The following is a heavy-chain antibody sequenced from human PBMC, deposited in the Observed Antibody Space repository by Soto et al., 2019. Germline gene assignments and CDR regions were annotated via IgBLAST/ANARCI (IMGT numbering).Heavy chain of an antibody. D-gene: IGHD1-26*01. Sequence: VASVKVSCKVSGYTLTELSMHWVRQAPGKGLEWMGGFDPEDGETICAQKFQGRVTMTEDTSTDTAYMELSSLRSEDTAVYYCATSYSGRFDYWGQGTLVTVSS. J-gene: IGHJ4*02. CDR2: FDPEDGET. CDR1: GYTLTELS. CDR3: ATSYSGRFDY. V-gene: IGHV1-24*01.